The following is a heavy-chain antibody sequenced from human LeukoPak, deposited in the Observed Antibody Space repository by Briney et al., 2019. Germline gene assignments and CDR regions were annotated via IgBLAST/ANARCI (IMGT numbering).Heavy chain of an antibody. CDR1: GDSISSSNFY. J-gene: IGHJ4*02. CDR3: ARQGQSLSLDY. Sequence: SETLSLTCTVSGDSISSSNFYWGWIRQPPGKGLEWIGFIYYSGSTNYNPSLKSRVTISVDTSKNQFSLKLSSVTAADTAVYYCARQGQSLSLDYWGQGTLVTVSS. V-gene: IGHV4-39*01. CDR2: IYYSGST. D-gene: IGHD5/OR15-5a*01.